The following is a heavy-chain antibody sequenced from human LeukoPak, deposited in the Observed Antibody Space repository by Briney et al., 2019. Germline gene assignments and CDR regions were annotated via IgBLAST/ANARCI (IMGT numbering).Heavy chain of an antibody. CDR2: INHSGST. V-gene: IGHV4-34*01. CDR1: GGSFSGYY. D-gene: IGHD6-19*01. J-gene: IGHJ4*02. Sequence: PLETLSLTCAVYGGSFSGYYWSWIRQPPGKGLEWIGEINHSGSTNYNPSLKSRVTISVDTSKNQFSLKLSSVTAADTAVYYCARLGAGYFDYWGQGTLVTVSS. CDR3: ARLGAGYFDY.